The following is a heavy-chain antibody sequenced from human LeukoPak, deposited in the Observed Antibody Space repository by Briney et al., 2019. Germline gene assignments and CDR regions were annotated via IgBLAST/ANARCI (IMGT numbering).Heavy chain of an antibody. D-gene: IGHD2-2*01. J-gene: IGHJ4*02. CDR3: ARRRGCSSSSCPPDY. CDR1: GYTFTTYW. Sequence: GESLKISCRGSGYTFTTYWIGWVRQMPGKGLGWMGIIYPGDSDTRYSPSFQGQVTMSADKSINTAYLQWSRLKASDTAMYYCARRRGCSSSSCPPDYWGQGTLVTVSS. CDR2: IYPGDSDT. V-gene: IGHV5-51*01.